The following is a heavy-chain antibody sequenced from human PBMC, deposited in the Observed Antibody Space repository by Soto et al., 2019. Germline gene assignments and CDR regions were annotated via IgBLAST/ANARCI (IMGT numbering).Heavy chain of an antibody. CDR1: GGTFSSHS. CDR3: AREVGYGDFSAALLD. V-gene: IGHV1-69*01. Sequence: VQLIQSGAEVKQPGSSVKDSCKASGGTFSSHSINWVRQAPGQGLEWMGGIITLFGPANYAQSFQGRVTITADQSTSTAYMELNSLRSDDTAVYYCAREVGYGDFSAALLDWGQGTLVTVSS. D-gene: IGHD4-17*01. CDR2: IITLFGPA. J-gene: IGHJ4*02.